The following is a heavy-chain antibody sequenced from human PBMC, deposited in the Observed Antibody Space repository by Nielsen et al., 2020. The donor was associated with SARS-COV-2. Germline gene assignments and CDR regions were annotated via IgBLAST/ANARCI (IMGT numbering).Heavy chain of an antibody. CDR1: GFTVSSNY. D-gene: IGHD3-22*01. CDR2: IYSGGST. CDR3: ARVWYYDSSGYWSAFDI. J-gene: IGHJ3*02. V-gene: IGHV3-53*01. Sequence: GESLKISCAASGFTVSSNYMSWVRQAPGKGLEWVSVIYSGGSTYYADSVKGRFTISRDNSKNTLYLQMNSLRAEDTAVYYCARVWYYDSSGYWSAFDIWGQGTMVTV.